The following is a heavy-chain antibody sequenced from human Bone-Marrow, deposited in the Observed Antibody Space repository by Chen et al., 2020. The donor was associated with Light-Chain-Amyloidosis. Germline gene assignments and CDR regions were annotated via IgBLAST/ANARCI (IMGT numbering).Heavy chain of an antibody. CDR1: GYTFPNYW. D-gene: IGHD5-12*01. Sequence: EVQLEQSGPEMKKPGESLKNSCKGSGYTFPNYWIGWVRQMPGKGLEWMGVIYPDDSDAIYSPSFEGQVTISADKSITTAYLQWRSLKASDTAMYYCARRRDGYNFDYWCQGTLVTVSS. J-gene: IGHJ4*02. CDR3: ARRRDGYNFDY. CDR2: IYPDDSDA. V-gene: IGHV5-51*01.